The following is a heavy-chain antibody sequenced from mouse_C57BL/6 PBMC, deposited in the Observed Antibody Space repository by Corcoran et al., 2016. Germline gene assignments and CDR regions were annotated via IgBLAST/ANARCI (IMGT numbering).Heavy chain of an antibody. V-gene: IGHV1-26*01. CDR2: INPNNGGT. D-gene: IGHD2-4*01. CDR3: SRCFIYYDYDGFAY. J-gene: IGHJ3*01. Sequence: EVQLQQSGPELVKPGASVKISCKASGYTFTDYYMNWVKQSHGKSLEWIGDINPNNGGTSYNQKFKGKATLTVDKSSSTAYMELRSLTSEDSAVYYCSRCFIYYDYDGFAYWGQGTLVTVSA. CDR1: GYTFTDYY.